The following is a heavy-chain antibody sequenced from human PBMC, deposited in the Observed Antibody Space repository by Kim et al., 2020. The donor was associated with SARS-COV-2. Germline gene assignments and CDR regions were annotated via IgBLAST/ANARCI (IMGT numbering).Heavy chain of an antibody. CDR3: ATGWTYYYYGMDV. J-gene: IGHJ6*02. V-gene: IGHV3-9*01. Sequence: GGSLRLSCAASGFTFDDYAMHWVRQAPGKGLEWVSGISWTSGSIGYADSVKGRFTISRDNAKNSLYLQMNSLRAEDTALYYCATGWTYYYYGMDVWGQGTTVTVSS. D-gene: IGHD6-19*01. CDR1: GFTFDDYA. CDR2: ISWTSGSI.